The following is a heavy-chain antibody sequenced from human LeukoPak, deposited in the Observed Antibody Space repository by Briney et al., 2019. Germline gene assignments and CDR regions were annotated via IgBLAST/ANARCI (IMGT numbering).Heavy chain of an antibody. V-gene: IGHV3-23*01. J-gene: IGHJ4*02. D-gene: IGHD6-19*01. CDR2: ISGGGITT. Sequence: GGSLRLSCAASGFTFSNYAMSWVRQAPGKGLEWVSTISGGGITTYYADSAKGRFTISRDNSKNTMFLQMNSLRADDTAVYYCPRQSYASGWNPFDYWGQGIPVTVSS. CDR3: PRQSYASGWNPFDY. CDR1: GFTFSNYA.